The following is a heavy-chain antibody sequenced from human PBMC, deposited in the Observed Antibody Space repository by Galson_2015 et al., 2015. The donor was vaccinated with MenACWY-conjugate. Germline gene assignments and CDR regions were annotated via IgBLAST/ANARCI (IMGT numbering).Heavy chain of an antibody. Sequence: SLRLSCAASGFTFSSYSMHWVRQAPGKGLEWVSYISSSSTIYYADSVKGRFTISSDNAKNSLYLQMNSLRAEDTAVYYCARVQSPGGWIDYWGQGTLVTVSS. CDR2: ISSSSTI. J-gene: IGHJ4*02. D-gene: IGHD6-19*01. CDR3: ARVQSPGGWIDY. CDR1: GFTFSSYS. V-gene: IGHV3-48*01.